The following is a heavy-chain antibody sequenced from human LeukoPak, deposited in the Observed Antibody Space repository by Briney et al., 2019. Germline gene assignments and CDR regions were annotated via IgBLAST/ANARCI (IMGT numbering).Heavy chain of an antibody. V-gene: IGHV3-64*04. D-gene: IGHD3-22*01. CDR1: GFTFSSYA. CDR2: ISSNGGST. J-gene: IGHJ6*02. Sequence: PGGSLRLSCSASGFTFSSYAMHWVRQAPGKGLEYVSAISSNGGSTYYADSVKGRFTISRDNSKNTLYLQMNSLRADDTAVYHCAKSYYYDSSDYLPPSTYYGMDVWGQGTTVTVSS. CDR3: AKSYYYDSSDYLPPSTYYGMDV.